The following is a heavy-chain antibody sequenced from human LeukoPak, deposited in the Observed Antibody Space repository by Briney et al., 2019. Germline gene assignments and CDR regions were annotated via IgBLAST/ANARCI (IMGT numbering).Heavy chain of an antibody. CDR2: IYIGGST. D-gene: IGHD6-25*01. CDR1: GFTVSSNY. J-gene: IGHJ6*03. CDR3: ARPPQRAASYYYYYYYMAG. Sequence: GGSLRLSCAASGFTVSSNYMSWVGQAPGKGLEWVSVIYIGGSTYYADSVKGGFTISRDNSKNTLYLQMNSLRAEDTAVYYCARPPQRAASYYYYYYYMAGCGKASTV. V-gene: IGHV3-66*04.